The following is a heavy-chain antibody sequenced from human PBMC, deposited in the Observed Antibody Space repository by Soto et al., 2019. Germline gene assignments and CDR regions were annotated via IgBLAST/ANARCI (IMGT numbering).Heavy chain of an antibody. D-gene: IGHD3-16*01. CDR1: GGSFSGYY. Sequence: PSETLSLTCAVYGGSFSGYYWSWIRQPPGKGLEWIGEINHSGSTNYNPSLKSRVTISVDTSKNQFSLKLSSVTAADTAVYYCARSQGAKFDPWGQGTLVTVS. CDR2: INHSGST. V-gene: IGHV4-34*01. J-gene: IGHJ5*02. CDR3: ARSQGAKFDP.